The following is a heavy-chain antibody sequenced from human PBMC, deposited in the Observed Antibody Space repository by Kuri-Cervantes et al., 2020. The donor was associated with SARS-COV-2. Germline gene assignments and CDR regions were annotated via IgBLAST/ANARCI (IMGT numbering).Heavy chain of an antibody. D-gene: IGHD1-1*01. J-gene: IGHJ6*03. CDR2: ISYDGSNK. CDR3: ARDQLARNYYYYMDV. V-gene: IGHV3-30-3*01. CDR1: GFTFSSYA. Sequence: GGSLRLSCAASGFTFSSYAMSWVRQAPGKGLEWVAVISYDGSNKYYADSVKGRFTISRDNSKNTLYLQMNSLRAEDTAVYYCARDQLARNYYYYMDVWGKGTTVTVSS.